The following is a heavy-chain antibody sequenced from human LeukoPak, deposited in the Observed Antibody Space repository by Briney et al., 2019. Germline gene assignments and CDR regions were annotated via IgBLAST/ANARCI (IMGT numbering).Heavy chain of an antibody. V-gene: IGHV1-3*01. CDR3: ARGGMVRGVGYAFDI. J-gene: IGHJ3*02. CDR2: INAGNGNT. CDR1: GYTFTSYA. Sequence: ASVKVSCKASGYTFTSYAMHWVRQAPGQRLEWMGWINAGNGNTKYSQKFQGRVIITRDTSASTAYMELSSLRSEDTAVYCCARGGMVRGVGYAFDIWGQGTMVTVSS. D-gene: IGHD3-10*01.